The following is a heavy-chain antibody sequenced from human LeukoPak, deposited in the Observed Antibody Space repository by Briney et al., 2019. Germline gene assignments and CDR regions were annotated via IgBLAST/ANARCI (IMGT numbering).Heavy chain of an antibody. CDR3: ARVRRDSGGAD. Sequence: GGSLRLSCAASGFTFSNAWMSWVRQAPGKGLEWVGRSRNKPNSYTTEYAASVKGRFTISRDDSKNSLYLQMNSLKTEDTAVYYCARVRRDSGGADWGQGTLVTVSS. CDR1: GFTFSNAW. V-gene: IGHV3-72*01. D-gene: IGHD4-17*01. J-gene: IGHJ4*02. CDR2: SRNKPNSYTT.